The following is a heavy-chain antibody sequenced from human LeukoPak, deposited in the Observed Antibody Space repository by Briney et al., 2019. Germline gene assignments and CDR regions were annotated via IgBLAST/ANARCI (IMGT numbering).Heavy chain of an antibody. CDR1: GFIISDYA. CDR2: ISYDGSNK. Sequence: PGGSLRLSCSASGFIISDYAMHWVRQAPGKGLEWVAVISYDGSNKYYADSVKGRFAISRDNSKSTLYLQMNSLRAEDTAVYYCARGCSGGSCYPYYYYGMDVWGQGTTVTVSS. CDR3: ARGCSGGSCYPYYYYGMDV. V-gene: IGHV3-30*09. D-gene: IGHD2-15*01. J-gene: IGHJ6*02.